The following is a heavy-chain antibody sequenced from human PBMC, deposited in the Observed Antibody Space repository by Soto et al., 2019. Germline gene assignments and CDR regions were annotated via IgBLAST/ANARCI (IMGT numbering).Heavy chain of an antibody. D-gene: IGHD2-2*01. Sequence: GGSLRLSCAASGFTFSSYSMNWVREAPGKGLEWVSSISSSSSYIYYADSVKGRFTISRDNAKNSLYLQMNSLRAEDTAVYYCARHRDIVIVPASWFDPWGQGTMVTVSS. V-gene: IGHV3-21*01. CDR2: ISSSSSYI. CDR3: ARHRDIVIVPASWFDP. J-gene: IGHJ5*02. CDR1: GFTFSSYS.